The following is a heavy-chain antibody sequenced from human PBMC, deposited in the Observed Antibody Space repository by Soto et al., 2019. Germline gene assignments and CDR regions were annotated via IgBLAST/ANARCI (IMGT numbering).Heavy chain of an antibody. CDR1: GYSFTDHY. D-gene: IGHD2-2*02. V-gene: IGHV1-2*02. Sequence: QVQLVQSGAEVKEPGASVKVSCKASGYSFTDHYMHWVRQAPGQGLEWMGWINPNSGGTKSAQQFQGRVTMTRDTSISTAYMELTRLRCDDTAVFYCARGKEIPDYWNFDLWGRGTLVTVSS. J-gene: IGHJ2*01. CDR2: INPNSGGT. CDR3: ARGKEIPDYWNFDL.